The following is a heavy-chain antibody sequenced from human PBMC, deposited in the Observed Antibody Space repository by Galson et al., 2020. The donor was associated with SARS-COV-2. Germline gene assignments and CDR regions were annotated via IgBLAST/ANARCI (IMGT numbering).Heavy chain of an antibody. CDR1: GFSFTNFA. V-gene: IGHV3-23*01. CDR2: ISTSGAST. D-gene: IGHD5-12*01. CDR3: AKGDVGYSNSLDF. J-gene: IGHJ4*02. Sequence: GSLRLSCAASGFSFTNFAMNWVRQAPGKGLQWVSAISTSGASTYYADSVQGRFTISRDNSRNTLYLSLNSVTVEDTAVYFCAKGDVGYSNSLDFWGQGTLVTVSS.